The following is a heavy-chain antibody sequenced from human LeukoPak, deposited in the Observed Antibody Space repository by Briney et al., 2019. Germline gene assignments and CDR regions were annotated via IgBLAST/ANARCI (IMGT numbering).Heavy chain of an antibody. J-gene: IGHJ4*02. D-gene: IGHD7-27*01. CDR2: INQDGSEK. CDR1: GFTFSSYW. V-gene: IGHV3-7*04. CDR3: SGDPGDY. Sequence: GGSLRLSCAASGFTFSSYWMSWVRQAPGKGLEWVANINQDGSEKYYVDSVKGRFTISRDNARNSLYLQMNSLGLDDTAVYFCSGDPGDYWGQGTLVSVSS.